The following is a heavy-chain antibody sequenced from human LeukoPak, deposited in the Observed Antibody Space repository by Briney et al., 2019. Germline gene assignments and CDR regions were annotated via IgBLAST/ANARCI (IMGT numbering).Heavy chain of an antibody. D-gene: IGHD1-26*01. CDR3: ARSFLGDWYFDL. CDR1: GGSISSYY. V-gene: IGHV4-59*01. J-gene: IGHJ2*01. Sequence: SETLSLTCTVSGGSISSYYWSWIRQPPGMGQEWIGCIYYSGSTNYNPSLKSRVTISVDTSKDQFSLRLTSVTAADTAVYYCARSFLGDWYFDLWGRGTLVTVSS. CDR2: IYYSGST.